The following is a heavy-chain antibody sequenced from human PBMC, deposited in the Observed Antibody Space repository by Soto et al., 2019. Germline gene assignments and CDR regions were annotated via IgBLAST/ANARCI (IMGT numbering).Heavy chain of an antibody. J-gene: IGHJ6*02. CDR2: INPSGGST. CDR1: GYTFTSYY. D-gene: IGHD4-17*01. CDR3: ARVDGEYYYYYGMDV. Sequence: ASVKVSCKASGYTFTSYYMHWVRQAPGQGLEWMGIINPSGGSTSYAQKFQGRVTMTRDTSTSTVYMELSSLRSEDTAVYYCARVDGEYYYYYGMDVWGQGTTVTV. V-gene: IGHV1-46*01.